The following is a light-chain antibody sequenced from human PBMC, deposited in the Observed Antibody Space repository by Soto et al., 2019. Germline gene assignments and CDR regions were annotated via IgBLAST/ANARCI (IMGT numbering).Light chain of an antibody. V-gene: IGKV3-20*01. CDR1: QSVSSSY. J-gene: IGKJ1*01. CDR2: GAS. CDR3: QQYGSSLWT. Sequence: EIVLTQSPGTLSLSPGERATLSCRASQSVSSSYLAWYQQKPGQAPRLLIYGASSRATGIPDRFSGSESGTDFTLTISRLETEAFAVYYCQQYGSSLWTFGQGTKVEIK.